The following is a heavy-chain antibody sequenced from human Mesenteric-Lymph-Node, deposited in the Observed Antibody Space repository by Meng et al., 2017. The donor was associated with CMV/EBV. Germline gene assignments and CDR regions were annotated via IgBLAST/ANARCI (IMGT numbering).Heavy chain of an antibody. J-gene: IGHJ4*02. CDR2: INHSGST. CDR1: GGSFSGYY. V-gene: IGHV4-34*01. CDR3: ARARGSYPLGY. D-gene: IGHD1-26*01. Sequence: SETLSLTCAVYGGSFSGYYWSWIRQPPGKGLEWIGEINHSGSTNYNPSLKSRVTISVDTSKNQFSLKLSSVTAADTAVYYCARARGSYPLGYWGQGTLVTVSS.